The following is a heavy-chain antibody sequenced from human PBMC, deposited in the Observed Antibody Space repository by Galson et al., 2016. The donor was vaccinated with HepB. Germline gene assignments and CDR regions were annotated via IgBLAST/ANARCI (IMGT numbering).Heavy chain of an antibody. J-gene: IGHJ4*02. D-gene: IGHD1-26*01. V-gene: IGHV6-1*01. CDR3: ARGTSAWSK. CDR1: GDSVSSNSAT. Sequence: CAISGDSVSSNSATWNWIRQSPSRGLEWLGRTYYRSKWYNDYAVSVKSRVTINPDTSKNQVSLHLNSVTPEDTAVYYCARGTSAWSKWGQGTLVTVSS. CDR2: TYYRSKWYN.